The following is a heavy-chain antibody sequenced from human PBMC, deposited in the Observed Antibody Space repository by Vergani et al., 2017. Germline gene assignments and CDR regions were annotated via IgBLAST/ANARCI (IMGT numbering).Heavy chain of an antibody. CDR3: ARHDRKTYTATMGWYDY. CDR2: INYVGRT. J-gene: IGHJ4*02. V-gene: IGHV4-39*01. Sequence: QLQLQESGPGLVKPSETLSLICTVSGGSINPSSSFWGWIRQSPGKGLEWIGSINYVGRTYYIPSLQSRATVFVDTSKNQFSLKLSSVTAADTALYFCARHDRKTYTATMGWYDYWGQGILVTVSS. CDR1: GGSINPSSSF. D-gene: IGHD3-16*01.